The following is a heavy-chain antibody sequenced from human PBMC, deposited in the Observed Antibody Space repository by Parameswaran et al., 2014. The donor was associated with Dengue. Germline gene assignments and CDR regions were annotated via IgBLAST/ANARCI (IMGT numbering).Heavy chain of an antibody. CDR2: ISAYNGNT. V-gene: IGHV1-18*01. CDR3: ARDGVDIVVVPATFDAFDI. Sequence: SWVRQAPGQGLEWMGWISAYNGNTNYAQKLQGRVTMTTDTSTSTAYMELRSLRSDDTAVYYCARDGVDIVVVPATFDAFDIWGQGTMVTVSS. J-gene: IGHJ3*02. D-gene: IGHD2-2*01.